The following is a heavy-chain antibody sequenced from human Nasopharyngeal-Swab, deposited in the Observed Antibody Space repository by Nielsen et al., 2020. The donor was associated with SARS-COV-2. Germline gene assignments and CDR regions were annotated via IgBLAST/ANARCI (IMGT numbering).Heavy chain of an antibody. CDR3: AKRLYGDL. V-gene: IGHV3-23*01. CDR1: GFTFGHYA. CDR2: MTVGAGGT. D-gene: IGHD2-8*01. J-gene: IGHJ2*01. Sequence: GGSLRLSCAASGFTFGHYAVIWVRQAPGKGLEWVSSMTVGAGGTSYADSVKGRFTTSVDSSKNILYLQMNSLRAGDTAIYYCAKRLYGDLWGRGTLVTVSS.